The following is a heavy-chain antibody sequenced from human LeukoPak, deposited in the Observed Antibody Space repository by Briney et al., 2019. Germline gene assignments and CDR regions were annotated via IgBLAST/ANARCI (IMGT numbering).Heavy chain of an antibody. V-gene: IGHV4-34*01. CDR3: ARWGLGYCSGGSCYSRKYFQH. CDR1: GGSFSGYY. D-gene: IGHD2-15*01. Sequence: SETLSLTCAVYGGSFSGYYWSWIRHPPGKGLEWIGEINHSGSTNYNPSLKSRVTISVDTSKNQFSLKLSSVTAADTAVYYCARWGLGYCSGGSCYSRKYFQHWGQGTLVTVSS. J-gene: IGHJ1*01. CDR2: INHSGST.